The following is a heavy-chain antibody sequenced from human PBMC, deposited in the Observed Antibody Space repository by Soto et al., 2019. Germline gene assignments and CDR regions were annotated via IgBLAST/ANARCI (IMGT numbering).Heavy chain of an antibody. CDR3: ARLVYDTRLNYMYFDF. CDR2: IFHDGTA. CDR1: GVSMSSGNW. D-gene: IGHD2-8*01. Sequence: XETLSLTCAVSGVSMSSGNWWTWVRQTPQRGLEYIGEIFHDGTANYYPSFERRVAISVDTSKNQFSLKLTSVTAADTAIYFCARLVYDTRLNYMYFDFWGQGDLVTVSS. J-gene: IGHJ4*02. V-gene: IGHV4-4*01.